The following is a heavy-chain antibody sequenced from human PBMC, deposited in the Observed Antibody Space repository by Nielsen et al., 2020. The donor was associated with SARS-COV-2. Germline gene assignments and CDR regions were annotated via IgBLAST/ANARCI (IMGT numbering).Heavy chain of an antibody. V-gene: IGHV4-39*07. CDR1: GGSISSSSYY. J-gene: IGHJ5*02. D-gene: IGHD6-13*01. Sequence: LRLSCTVSGGSISSSSYYWGWIRQPPGKGLEWIGSIYYSGSTYYNPSLKSRVTISVDTSKNQFSLKLSSVTAADTAVYYCAREAEQQLTENWFDPWGQGTLVTVSS. CDR2: IYYSGST. CDR3: AREAEQQLTENWFDP.